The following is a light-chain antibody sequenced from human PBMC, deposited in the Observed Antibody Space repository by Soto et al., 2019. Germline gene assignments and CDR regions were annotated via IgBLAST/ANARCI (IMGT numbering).Light chain of an antibody. Sequence: EIVLTQSPGTLSLSPGERATLSCRASQSVSSSYLAWYQQKPGQAPRLLIYGASSRATGIPDRFSGSGYGKDFTLTISRLEPEDFALYYCQQYGSSPGTFGQGTKVEIK. CDR1: QSVSSSY. CDR2: GAS. V-gene: IGKV3-20*01. J-gene: IGKJ1*01. CDR3: QQYGSSPGT.